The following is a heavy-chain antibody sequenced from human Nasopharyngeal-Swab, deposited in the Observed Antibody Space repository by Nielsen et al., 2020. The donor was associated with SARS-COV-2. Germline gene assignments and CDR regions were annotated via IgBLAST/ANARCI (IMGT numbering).Heavy chain of an antibody. CDR3: PRVGLAAAGTPFDY. CDR2: IYYSGST. J-gene: IGHJ4*02. CDR1: GGSISSSSYY. Sequence: SETLSLTCTVSGGSISSSSYYWGWIRQPPGKGLEWIGSIYYSGSTYYNPSLKSRVTISVDTSKNQFSLKLSSVTAADTAVYYCPRVGLAAAGTPFDYWGQGTLVNVSS. D-gene: IGHD6-13*01. V-gene: IGHV4-39*07.